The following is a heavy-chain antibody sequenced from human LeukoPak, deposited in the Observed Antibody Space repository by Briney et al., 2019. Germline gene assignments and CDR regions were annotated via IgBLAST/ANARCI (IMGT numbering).Heavy chain of an antibody. V-gene: IGHV5-10-1*01. J-gene: IGHJ4*02. CDR1: GYSFTSYW. CDR2: IDPSGSYT. D-gene: IGHD1-14*01. CDR3: AAHEIRETGNDY. Sequence: GESLRISRKGSGYSFTSYWISWVRQMPGKGLGWVGRIDPSGSYTNYSPFFQGHVTISADKSICTAYLQWSSLKASDTAMYYCAAHEIRETGNDYWGQGTLVTVSS.